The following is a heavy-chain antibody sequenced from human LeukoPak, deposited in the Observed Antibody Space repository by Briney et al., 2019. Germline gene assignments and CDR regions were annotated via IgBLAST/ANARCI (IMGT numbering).Heavy chain of an antibody. Sequence: ASVKVSCKASGYTFTSYGISWVRQAPGQGLEWMGWISAYNGNTNYAQKLQGRVTMTTDTSTSTAYMELRSLRSDDTAVYYCARRVTAVGYYYYGMDVWGQGTTVTVSS. CDR1: GYTFTSYG. D-gene: IGHD2-21*02. CDR3: ARRVTAVGYYYYGMDV. V-gene: IGHV1-18*01. J-gene: IGHJ6*02. CDR2: ISAYNGNT.